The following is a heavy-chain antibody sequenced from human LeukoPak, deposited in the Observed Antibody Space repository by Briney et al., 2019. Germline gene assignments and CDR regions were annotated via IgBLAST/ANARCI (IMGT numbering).Heavy chain of an antibody. Sequence: ASVKVSCKASGYTFTGYYMHWVRQAPGQGLEWMGIINPSGGSTSYAQKFQGRVTMTRDMSTSTVYMELSSLRSEDTAVYYCARATDYYDSSGYYYISGAFDIWGQGTMVTVSS. V-gene: IGHV1-46*01. CDR1: GYTFTGYY. CDR3: ARATDYYDSSGYYYISGAFDI. CDR2: INPSGGST. D-gene: IGHD3-22*01. J-gene: IGHJ3*02.